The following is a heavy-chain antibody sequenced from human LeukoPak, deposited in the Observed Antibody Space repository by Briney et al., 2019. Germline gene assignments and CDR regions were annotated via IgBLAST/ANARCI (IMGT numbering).Heavy chain of an antibody. Sequence: SETLSLTCAVYGGSLSGYYWSWIRQPPGKGLEWIGETSHSGSTDYDPSFKSRVTMSVDTSKNQFSLKLRSVTAADTAVYFCARTNPQLWYGSYYYYMDVWGRGTTVIVSS. CDR1: GGSLSGYY. J-gene: IGHJ6*03. CDR2: TSHSGST. CDR3: ARTNPQLWYGSYYYYMDV. V-gene: IGHV4-34*01. D-gene: IGHD1-1*01.